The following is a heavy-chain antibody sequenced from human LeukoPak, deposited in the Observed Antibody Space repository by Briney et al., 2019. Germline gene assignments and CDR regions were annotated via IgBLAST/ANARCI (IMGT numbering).Heavy chain of an antibody. V-gene: IGHV3-23*01. CDR3: SRIKYGGNSGYHFDY. CDR1: GFNFNYFA. J-gene: IGHJ4*02. Sequence: GGSLRLSCSASGFNFNYFAMSWIRQAPGKRLEGVSTIGDSGSGGAYADSVRGRFTISRDNSKNIVYLQMHSLRVDDSAVYYCSRIKYGGNSGYHFDYWGQGPLVPVSS. CDR2: IGDSGSGG. D-gene: IGHD4-23*01.